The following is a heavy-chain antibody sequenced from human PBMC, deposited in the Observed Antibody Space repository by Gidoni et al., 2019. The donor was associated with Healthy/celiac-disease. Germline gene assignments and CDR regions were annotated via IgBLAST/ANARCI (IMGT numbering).Heavy chain of an antibody. Sequence: QIRLVQSGAEVEKPGSSVEVSWKASGGTSSSYTISWVRQAPGQGLAGMGRIIPILGIANYAQRFQGRVTITADKSASTAYMELSSLRSEDTAVYYCEREVGMFREYYIDVWGKGTTVTVSS. CDR3: EREVGMFREYYIDV. CDR1: GGTSSSYT. D-gene: IGHD3-10*02. J-gene: IGHJ6*03. CDR2: IIPILGIA. V-gene: IGHV1-69*08.